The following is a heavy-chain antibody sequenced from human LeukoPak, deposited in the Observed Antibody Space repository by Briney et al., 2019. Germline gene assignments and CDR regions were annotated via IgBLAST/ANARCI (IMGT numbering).Heavy chain of an antibody. CDR3: ARDRAAEFYGMDV. V-gene: IGHV3-7*03. Sequence: SGGSLRLSCAASGFTFSSYWMSWVRQAPGKGLEWVANIKQDGSEKYYVDSVKGRFTISRDNAKNSLYLQMNSLRAEDTAVYYCARDRAAEFYGMDVWGQGTTVTVSS. D-gene: IGHD6-13*01. J-gene: IGHJ6*02. CDR2: IKQDGSEK. CDR1: GFTFSSYW.